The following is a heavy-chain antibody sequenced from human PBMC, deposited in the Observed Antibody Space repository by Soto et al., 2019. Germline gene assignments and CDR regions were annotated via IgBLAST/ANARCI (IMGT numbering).Heavy chain of an antibody. Sequence: PSETLSLTCAVYGGSFSGYYWRWIRQPPGKGLEWIGEINHSGSTNYNPSLKSRVTISVDTSKNQFSLKLSSVTAADTAVYYCARGMLRWSYYFDYWGQGTLVTVSS. CDR2: INHSGST. CDR1: GGSFSGYY. J-gene: IGHJ4*02. V-gene: IGHV4-34*01. CDR3: ARGMLRWSYYFDY. D-gene: IGHD4-17*01.